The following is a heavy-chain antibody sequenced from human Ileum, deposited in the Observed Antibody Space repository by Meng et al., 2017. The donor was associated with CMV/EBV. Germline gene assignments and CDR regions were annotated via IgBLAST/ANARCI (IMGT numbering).Heavy chain of an antibody. CDR1: GFSLTRVGMG. Sequence: QITLKGFGPTLVKPTQTLTLTCTFAGFSLTRVGMGGGCIRQRPGNALELLALIYWDDDKRYSPSLNNRLTITKDASKNQVVLSMTSMGPLDTATYYCAQTGPVRDYFQSWGQGTLVTVSS. D-gene: IGHD1-1*01. J-gene: IGHJ4*02. V-gene: IGHV2-5*02. CDR3: AQTGPVRDYFQS. CDR2: IYWDDDK.